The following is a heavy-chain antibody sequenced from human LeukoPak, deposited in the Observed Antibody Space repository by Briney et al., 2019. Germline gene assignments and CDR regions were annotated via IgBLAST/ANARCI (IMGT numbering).Heavy chain of an antibody. Sequence: GGSLRLSCAASGFTFSSYGMHWVRQAPGKGLEWVAVISYDGSNKYYADSVKGRFTISRDNSKNTLYLQMNSLRAEDTAVYYCAKSGSYYEDGFLRFFDYWGQGTLVTVSS. CDR1: GFTFSSYG. CDR2: ISYDGSNK. D-gene: IGHD1-26*01. J-gene: IGHJ4*02. V-gene: IGHV3-30*18. CDR3: AKSGSYYEDGFLRFFDY.